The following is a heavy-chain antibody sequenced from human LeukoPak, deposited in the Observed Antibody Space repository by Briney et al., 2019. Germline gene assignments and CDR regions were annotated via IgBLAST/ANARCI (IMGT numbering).Heavy chain of an antibody. CDR1: GYTFTGYY. V-gene: IGHV1-2*02. D-gene: IGHD1-26*01. J-gene: IGHJ5*02. CDR3: ARVKALGIVGSTTVLDP. Sequence: ASVKVSCKASGYTFTGYYIHWVRQAPGQGLEWMGWINPNSDGINYAQKFQGRVTMTRDTSISTAYMELSSLRSDDTAVYYCARVKALGIVGSTTVLDPWGQGTLVTVSS. CDR2: INPNSDGI.